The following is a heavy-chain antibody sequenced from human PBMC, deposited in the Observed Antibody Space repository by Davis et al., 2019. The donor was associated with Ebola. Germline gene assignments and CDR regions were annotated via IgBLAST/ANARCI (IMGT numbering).Heavy chain of an antibody. D-gene: IGHD5-12*01. V-gene: IGHV1-69*02. CDR3: ATTLHSGYDAFDY. CDR2: FIPIHGIA. Sequence: AASVKVSCKASGGTFSRYSISWVRQAPGQGLEWMGRFIPIHGIANYAQEFQGRVTITADRSTSTDYMELSSLRSEDAAVYYCATTLHSGYDAFDYWGQGTLVTVSS. CDR1: GGTFSRYS. J-gene: IGHJ4*02.